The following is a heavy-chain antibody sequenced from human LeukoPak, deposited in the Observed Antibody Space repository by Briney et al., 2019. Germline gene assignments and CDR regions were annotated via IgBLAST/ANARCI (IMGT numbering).Heavy chain of an antibody. J-gene: IGHJ4*02. D-gene: IGHD3-10*01. Sequence: PGGTLRLSCAASGFTFSSYGMSWVRQAPGKGLEWVSAISGSGGSTYYADSVKGRFTISRDNSKNTLYLQMNSLRAEDTAVYYCARGSGRYYIYWGQGTLVTVSS. CDR3: ARGSGRYYIY. V-gene: IGHV3-23*01. CDR2: ISGSGGST. CDR1: GFTFSSYG.